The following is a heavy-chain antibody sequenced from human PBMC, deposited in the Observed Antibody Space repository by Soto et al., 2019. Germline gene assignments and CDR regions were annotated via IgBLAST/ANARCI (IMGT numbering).Heavy chain of an antibody. V-gene: IGHV1-69*01. D-gene: IGHD3-22*01. CDR3: ARDKLGMIVVADYYYYGMDV. CDR1: GGTFSSYA. Sequence: VQLVQSGAEVKKPGSSVKVSCKASGGTFSSYAISWVRQAPGQGLEWMGGIIPIFGTANYAQKFQGRVTITADESTSTAYMELSSLRSEDTAVYYCARDKLGMIVVADYYYYGMDVWGQGTTVTVSS. J-gene: IGHJ6*02. CDR2: IIPIFGTA.